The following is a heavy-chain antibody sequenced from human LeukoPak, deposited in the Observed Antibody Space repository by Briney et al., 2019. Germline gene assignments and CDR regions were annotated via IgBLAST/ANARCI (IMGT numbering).Heavy chain of an antibody. D-gene: IGHD3-3*01. CDR1: GYTFISYG. CDR3: ASMSGYYPSYYFDY. CDR2: ISAYNGNI. Sequence: GASVKVSCTASGYTFISYGITWVRPAPGQGLEWLGWISAYNGNIDYAQKLQGRVTLTTDTSTSTAYMEVRSLRSDDTAVYYCASMSGYYPSYYFDYWGQGTLVTVSS. V-gene: IGHV1-18*01. J-gene: IGHJ4*02.